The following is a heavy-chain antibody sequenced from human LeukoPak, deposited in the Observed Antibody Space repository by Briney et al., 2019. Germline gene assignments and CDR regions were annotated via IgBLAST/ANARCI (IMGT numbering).Heavy chain of an antibody. CDR2: ISDSGST. V-gene: IGHV4-59*08. CDR1: GGSISSYY. D-gene: IGHD3-22*01. CDR3: ARPSNYYDSSGSFDY. J-gene: IGHJ4*02. Sequence: SETLSLTCTVSGGSISSYYWTWIRQPPGKELDWIGYISDSGSTNYNPSRKSRVTISVDTSKKQFSLKLTSVTAADTAVYYCARPSNYYDSSGSFDYWGQGTLVTVSS.